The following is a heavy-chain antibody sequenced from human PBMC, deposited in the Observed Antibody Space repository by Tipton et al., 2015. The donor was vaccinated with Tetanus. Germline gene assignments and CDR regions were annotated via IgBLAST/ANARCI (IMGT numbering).Heavy chain of an antibody. CDR2: ISNRGNS. Sequence: TLSLTCTVSGGSINTGDFLWTWIRQHPRTGLEWIGYISNRGNSYSNPSLKGRVSLSVDKSASQFSLRLTSVTSADSAVYYCAAESARGNNWFAPWGQGVLANVSS. J-gene: IGHJ5*02. CDR3: AAESARGNNWFAP. V-gene: IGHV4-31*03. CDR1: GGSINTGDFL.